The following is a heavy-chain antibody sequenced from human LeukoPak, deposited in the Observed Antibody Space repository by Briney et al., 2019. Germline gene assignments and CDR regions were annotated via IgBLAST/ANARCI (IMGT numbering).Heavy chain of an antibody. CDR2: INPNSGGT. CDR3: ARVYGSGD. CDR1: GGTFSSYA. Sequence: ASVKVSCKASGGTFSSYAISWVRQAPGQGLEWMGRINPNSGGTNYAQKFQGRVTMTRDTSISTAYMELSRLRSDDTAVYYCARVYGSGDWGQGTLVTVSS. D-gene: IGHD3-10*01. J-gene: IGHJ4*02. V-gene: IGHV1-2*06.